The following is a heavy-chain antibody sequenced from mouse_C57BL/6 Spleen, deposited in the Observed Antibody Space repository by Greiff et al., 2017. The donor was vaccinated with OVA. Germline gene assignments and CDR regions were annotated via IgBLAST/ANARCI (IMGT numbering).Heavy chain of an antibody. CDR1: GYTFTDYY. V-gene: IGHV1-26*01. J-gene: IGHJ2*01. Sequence: EVQLQQSGPELVKPGASVKISCKASGYTFTDYYMNWVKQSHGKSLEWIGDINPNNGGTSYNQKFKGKATLTVDKSSSTAYMELRSLTSEDSAVYYCATTGTPFDYWGQGTTLTVSS. CDR3: ATTGTPFDY. D-gene: IGHD4-1*02. CDR2: INPNNGGT.